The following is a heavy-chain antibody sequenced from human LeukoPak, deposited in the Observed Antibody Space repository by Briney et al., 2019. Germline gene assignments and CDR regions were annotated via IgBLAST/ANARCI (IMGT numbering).Heavy chain of an antibody. CDR2: INHSGST. J-gene: IGHJ4*02. Sequence: KTSETLSLTCAVYGVSFSGYYWSWIRQPPGKGLEWIGEINHSGSTNYNPSLKSRVTISVDTSKNQFSLKLSSVTAADTAVYYCARARREYDFWSGYYNDYWGQGTLVTVSS. D-gene: IGHD3-3*01. V-gene: IGHV4-34*01. CDR1: GVSFSGYY. CDR3: ARARREYDFWSGYYNDY.